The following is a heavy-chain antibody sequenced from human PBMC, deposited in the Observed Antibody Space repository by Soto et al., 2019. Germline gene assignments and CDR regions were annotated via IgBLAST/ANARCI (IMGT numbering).Heavy chain of an antibody. D-gene: IGHD1-20*01. CDR2: ISYDGSNK. J-gene: IGHJ4*02. CDR3: ATDRIRRHGGPFDY. Sequence: GGSLRLSCAASGFTFSSYGMHWVRQAPGKGLEWVAVISYDGSNKYYADSVKGRFTISRDNSKNTLYLQMNSLRAEDTAVYYCATDRIRRHGGPFDYWGQGT. CDR1: GFTFSSYG. V-gene: IGHV3-30*03.